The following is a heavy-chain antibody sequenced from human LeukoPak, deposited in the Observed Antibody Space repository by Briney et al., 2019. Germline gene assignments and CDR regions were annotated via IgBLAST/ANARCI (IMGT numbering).Heavy chain of an antibody. CDR3: ARDRGTYSSSSLAWFDP. Sequence: PSETLPLTCTVSGGSISSYYWSWIRQPAGKGLEWIGRIYTSGSTNYNPSLKSRVTMSVDTSKNQFSLKLSSVTAADTAVYYCARDRGTYSSSSLAWFDPWGQGTLVTVSS. V-gene: IGHV4-4*07. J-gene: IGHJ5*02. D-gene: IGHD6-6*01. CDR1: GGSISSYY. CDR2: IYTSGST.